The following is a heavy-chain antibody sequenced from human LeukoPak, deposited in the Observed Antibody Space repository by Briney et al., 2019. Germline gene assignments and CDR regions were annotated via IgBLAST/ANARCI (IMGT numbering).Heavy chain of an antibody. Sequence: GGSLRLSCAASGFTFSSYAMSWVRQAPGKGLEWVSAISGSGGSTYYADSVKGRFTISRDNSKNSLYLQMNSLRAEDTAVYYCARHDSYSSWYYYYYYGMDVWGQGTTVTVSS. CDR1: GFTFSSYA. J-gene: IGHJ6*02. V-gene: IGHV3-23*01. CDR3: ARHDSYSSWYYYYYYGMDV. D-gene: IGHD6-13*01. CDR2: ISGSGGST.